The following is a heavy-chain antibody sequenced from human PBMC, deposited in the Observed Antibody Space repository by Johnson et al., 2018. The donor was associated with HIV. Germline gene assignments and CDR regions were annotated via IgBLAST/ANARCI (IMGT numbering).Heavy chain of an antibody. CDR1: GFTFSDYY. Sequence: VQLVESGGGLVQPGGSLRLSCVASGFTFSDYYMDWVRQAPGKGLEWVGRIRNKAKSYTTEDAASVKGRFIISRDDSKNSLYLQMNRLKTEDAAVYYCARCYYDSGGYADAFDIWGQGTMGTVSS. CDR3: ARCYYDSGGYADAFDI. D-gene: IGHD3-22*01. V-gene: IGHV3-72*01. J-gene: IGHJ3*02. CDR2: IRNKAKSYTT.